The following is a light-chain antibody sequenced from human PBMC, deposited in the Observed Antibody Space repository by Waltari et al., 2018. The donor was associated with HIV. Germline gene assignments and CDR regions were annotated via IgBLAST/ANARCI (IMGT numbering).Light chain of an antibody. CDR1: RSDIGVYKY. Sequence: QSTLTQPPSASGSPGQSVTISCTGTRSDIGVYKYVSCYQQHPGKAPKLIMTAVTKRPSGVPDRFSGSKSGNTASLTVSGLQADDEALYYCSSFAPTNKFYVLFGGGTTLTVL. J-gene: IGLJ2*01. V-gene: IGLV2-8*01. CDR2: AVT. CDR3: SSFAPTNKFYVL.